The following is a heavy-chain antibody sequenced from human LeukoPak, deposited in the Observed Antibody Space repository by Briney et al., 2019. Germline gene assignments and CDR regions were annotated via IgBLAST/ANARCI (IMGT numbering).Heavy chain of an antibody. V-gene: IGHV4-4*02. J-gene: IGHJ4*02. Sequence: PSETLSLTCTVSGGSISSNMWWTWVRQPPGKGLEWIGEIYHTGSSNYNLSLKSRVTISIDKSKNQFSLRLSSVTAADTAIYYCARLRSYGGNRGIDYWGQGTLVAVSS. CDR1: GGSISSNMW. CDR3: ARLRSYGGNRGIDY. CDR2: IYHTGSS. D-gene: IGHD4-23*01.